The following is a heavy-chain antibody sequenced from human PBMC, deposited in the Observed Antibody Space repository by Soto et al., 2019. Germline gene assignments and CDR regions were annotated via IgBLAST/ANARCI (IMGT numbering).Heavy chain of an antibody. J-gene: IGHJ4*02. V-gene: IGHV3-21*01. D-gene: IGHD5-18*01. CDR1: GFTFSSYS. CDR2: ISSSSSYI. CDR3: ARKDTAMVAALDY. Sequence: GGSLRLSCAASGFTFSSYSMNWVRQAPGKGLEWVSSISSSSSYIYYADSVKGRFTISRDNAKNSLYLQMNSLRAEDTAVYYCARKDTAMVAALDYWGKETLVSVSS.